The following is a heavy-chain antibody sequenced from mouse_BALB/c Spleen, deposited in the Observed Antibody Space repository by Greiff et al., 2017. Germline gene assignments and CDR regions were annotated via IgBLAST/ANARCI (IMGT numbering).Heavy chain of an antibody. Sequence: VQLVESGAELVKPGASVKLSCKASGYTFTSYYMYWVKQRPGQGLEWIGEINPSNGGTNFNEKFKSKATLTVDKSSSTAYMQLSSLTSEDSAVYYCTRSYYYGSSWFAYWGQGTLVTVSA. CDR2: INPSNGGT. CDR3: TRSYYYGSSWFAY. J-gene: IGHJ3*01. D-gene: IGHD1-1*01. V-gene: IGHV1S81*02. CDR1: GYTFTSYY.